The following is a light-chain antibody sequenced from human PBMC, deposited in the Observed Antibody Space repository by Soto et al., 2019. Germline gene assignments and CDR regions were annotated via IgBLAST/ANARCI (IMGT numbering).Light chain of an antibody. CDR1: QTIMNNY. CDR2: GAS. Sequence: EIVLTQSPGTLSLSPGESATLSCRASQTIMNNYLAWYQQKPGQAPRLLIFGASSRATGIPDRFSGSGSGKDFTLTINRLEPEDFAVYYCQQYGRSVPITFGQGTRLEIK. J-gene: IGKJ5*01. V-gene: IGKV3-20*01. CDR3: QQYGRSVPIT.